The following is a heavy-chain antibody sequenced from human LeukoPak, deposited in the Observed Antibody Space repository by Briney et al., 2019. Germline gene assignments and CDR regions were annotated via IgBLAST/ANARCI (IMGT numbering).Heavy chain of an antibody. V-gene: IGHV1-69*13. D-gene: IGHD4-23*01. Sequence: ASVKVSCKASGGTFSSYAISWVRQAPGQGLEWMGRIIPIFGTANYAQKFQGRVTITPDEPTSTAYMELSSLRSEDTAVYYCARRPLRGGNPWWYFDLWGRGTLVTVSS. J-gene: IGHJ2*01. CDR3: ARRPLRGGNPWWYFDL. CDR1: GGTFSSYA. CDR2: IIPIFGTA.